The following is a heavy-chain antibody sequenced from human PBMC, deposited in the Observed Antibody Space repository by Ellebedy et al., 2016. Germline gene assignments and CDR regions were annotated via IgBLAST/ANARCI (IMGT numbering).Heavy chain of an antibody. CDR2: IYGNDDK. D-gene: IGHD5/OR15-5a*01. V-gene: IGHV2-5*01. Sequence: SGPTLVKPTQTLTLTCTFSGFSLSTTEVVVGWVRQPPGKALDWLAFIYGNDDKRYSPSLKNRLTITKDTSKNQVVLTMTNMDPVDTGTYYCAQKSKVHSVDYWGQGTLVTVSS. CDR3: AQKSKVHSVDY. J-gene: IGHJ4*02. CDR1: GFSLSTTEVV.